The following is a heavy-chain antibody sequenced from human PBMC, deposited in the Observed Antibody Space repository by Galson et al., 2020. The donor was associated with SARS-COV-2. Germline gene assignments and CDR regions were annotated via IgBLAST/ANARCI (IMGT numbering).Heavy chain of an antibody. Sequence: KVYCKGSGYTFSKYWIAWVRQKPGKGLEWMGIIYPGESDTRYSPSFQDQVSISVDKSIKIAYLQWSSLKASDTAMYYCLTPGAFDVWGQGTMVTVS. CDR2: IYPGESDT. CDR3: LTPGAFDV. V-gene: IGHV5-51*01. CDR1: GYTFSKYW. J-gene: IGHJ3*01.